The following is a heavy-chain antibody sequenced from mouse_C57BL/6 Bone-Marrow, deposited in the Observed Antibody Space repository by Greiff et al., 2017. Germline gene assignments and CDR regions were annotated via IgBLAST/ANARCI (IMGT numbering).Heavy chain of an antibody. Sequence: VQLQQPGAELVKPGASVTVSCKASGYTFTSYWMHWVKQRPGQGLEWIGRIHPSDSDTNYNQKFKGKATLTVDKSSSTAYMQLSSLTSEDSAVYYCATKIPYGVNAMDYWGQGTSVTVSS. CDR2: IHPSDSDT. V-gene: IGHV1-74*01. J-gene: IGHJ4*01. CDR1: GYTFTSYW. CDR3: ATKIPYGVNAMDY. D-gene: IGHD1-1*02.